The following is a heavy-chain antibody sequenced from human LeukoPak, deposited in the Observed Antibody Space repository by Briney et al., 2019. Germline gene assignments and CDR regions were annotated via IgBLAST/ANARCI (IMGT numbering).Heavy chain of an antibody. Sequence: RTGGSLRLSCAASGFTFSSYAMSWVRQAPGKGLEWVSYISSSSSTIYYADSVKGRFTISRDNAKNSLYLQMNSLRAEDTAVYYCARDHEDIVVVVAADYWGQGTLVTVSS. CDR1: GFTFSSYA. CDR2: ISSSSSTI. J-gene: IGHJ4*02. V-gene: IGHV3-48*04. CDR3: ARDHEDIVVVVAADY. D-gene: IGHD2-15*01.